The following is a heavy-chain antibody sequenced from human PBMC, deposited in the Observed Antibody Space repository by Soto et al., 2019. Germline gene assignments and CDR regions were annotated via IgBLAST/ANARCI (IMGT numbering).Heavy chain of an antibody. V-gene: IGHV3-11*01. D-gene: IGHD3-16*01. CDR2: ISPGGDII. J-gene: IGHJ6*02. CDR1: GFSLRDYY. Sequence: GGSLRLSCAASGFSLRDYYMTWIRQAPGKGLESLSYISPGGDIIKYADPVKGRFIISRDNAKNSLYLHMNSLRAEDTAVYYCAWGTAVTTSYYYYYGMDVWGQGTTVTVSS. CDR3: AWGTAVTTSYYYYYGMDV.